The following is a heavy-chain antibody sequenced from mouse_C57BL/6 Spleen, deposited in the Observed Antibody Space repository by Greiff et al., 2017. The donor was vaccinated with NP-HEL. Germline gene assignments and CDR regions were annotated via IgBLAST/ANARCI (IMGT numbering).Heavy chain of an antibody. V-gene: IGHV1-82*01. Sequence: VQLQQSGPELVKPGASVKISCKASGYAFSSSWMNWVKQRPGKGLEWIGRIYPGDGDTNYNGKFKGKATLTADKSSSTAYMQLSSLTSEDSAVYCCARSQGGYYFDYWGQGTTLTVSS. CDR1: GYAFSSSW. CDR3: ARSQGGYYFDY. CDR2: IYPGDGDT. J-gene: IGHJ2*01.